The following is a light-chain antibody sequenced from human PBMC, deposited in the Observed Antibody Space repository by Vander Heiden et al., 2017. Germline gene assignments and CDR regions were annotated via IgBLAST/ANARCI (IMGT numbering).Light chain of an antibody. CDR2: GAS. CDR1: QSVSSN. Sequence: EIVMTQSTATLSVSPGERATLSCRASQSVSSNLAWYQQKPGQAPRLLIYGASTRATGIPARFSGSGSGTEFTLTISSLQSEDFAVYYCQQYNNWLRNTFGQGTKLEIK. CDR3: QQYNNWLRNT. J-gene: IGKJ2*01. V-gene: IGKV3-15*01.